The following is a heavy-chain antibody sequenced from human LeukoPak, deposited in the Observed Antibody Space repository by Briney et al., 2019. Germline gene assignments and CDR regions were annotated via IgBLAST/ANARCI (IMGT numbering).Heavy chain of an antibody. Sequence: SVKVSCKASGGTFSSYAISWVRQAPGQGLEWMGGIIPIFGTANYAQEFQGRVTITADESTSTAYMELSSLRSEDTAVYYCARDTGDCSSTSCYSDAFDIWGQGTMVTVSS. V-gene: IGHV1-69*13. CDR1: GGTFSSYA. D-gene: IGHD2-2*01. J-gene: IGHJ3*02. CDR2: IIPIFGTA. CDR3: ARDTGDCSSTSCYSDAFDI.